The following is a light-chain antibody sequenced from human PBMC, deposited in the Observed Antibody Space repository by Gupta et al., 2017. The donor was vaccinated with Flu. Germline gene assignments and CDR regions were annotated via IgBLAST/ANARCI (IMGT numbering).Light chain of an antibody. Sequence: QSVLTQPPSASGTPGQRVTISCSGGSSSVGSNTVNWYHQLPGTAPKLLIYNDNQRPSGVPDRFSGSRSGTSASLAISGLQSQDEADYYCAAWDDSLNGVVFGGGTKLTVL. CDR2: NDN. V-gene: IGLV1-44*01. J-gene: IGLJ3*02. CDR1: SSSVGSNT. CDR3: AAWDDSLNGVV.